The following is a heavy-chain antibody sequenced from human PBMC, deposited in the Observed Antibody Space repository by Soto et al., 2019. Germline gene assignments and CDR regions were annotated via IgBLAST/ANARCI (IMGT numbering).Heavy chain of an antibody. CDR2: INHSGST. V-gene: IGHV4-34*01. CDR3: ASSSHYYGMDV. CDR1: GGSFSGYY. J-gene: IGHJ6*02. D-gene: IGHD6-6*01. Sequence: PSETLSLTCAVYGGSFSGYYWSWIRQPPGKGLEWIGEINHSGSTNYNPSLKSRVTISVDTSKNQFSLKLSSVTAADTAVYYCASSSHYYGMDVWGQGTTVTVSS.